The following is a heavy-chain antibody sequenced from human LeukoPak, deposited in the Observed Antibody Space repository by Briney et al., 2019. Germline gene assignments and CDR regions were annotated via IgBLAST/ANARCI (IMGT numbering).Heavy chain of an antibody. CDR3: ARDLRQAGWVFDY. V-gene: IGHV3-53*01. J-gene: IGHJ4*02. Sequence: GGSLRLSCAASGFTFSSYAMSWVRQAPGKGLEWVSVIYSGGSTYYADSVKGRFTISRDNSKNTLYLQMNSLRAEDTAVYYCARDLRQAGWVFDYWGQGTLVTVSS. CDR2: IYSGGST. D-gene: IGHD6-19*01. CDR1: GFTFSSYA.